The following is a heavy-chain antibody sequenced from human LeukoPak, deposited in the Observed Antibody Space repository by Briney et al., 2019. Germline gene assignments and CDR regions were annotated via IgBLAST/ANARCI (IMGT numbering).Heavy chain of an antibody. D-gene: IGHD3-22*01. Sequence: GALRLSCAASGFTFSSYAMHWVRQAPGKGLEWVAVISYDGSYKYYIDSVKGRFTISRDNSKNTLYLQMNSLRAEDTAVYYCAKGDLYDSSGYYSDYFDYWGQGTLVTVSS. CDR3: AKGDLYDSSGYYSDYFDY. V-gene: IGHV3-30*04. CDR1: GFTFSSYA. CDR2: ISYDGSYK. J-gene: IGHJ4*02.